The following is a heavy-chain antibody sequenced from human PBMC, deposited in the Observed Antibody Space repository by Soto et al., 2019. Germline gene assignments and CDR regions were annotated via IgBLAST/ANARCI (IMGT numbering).Heavy chain of an antibody. CDR3: ARARATVTTERALGY. CDR1: GYTFYSYD. V-gene: IGHV1-18*01. CDR2: TSIYNGNT. Sequence: QVQLVQSGAEVKKPGASVKVSCKASGYTFYSYDITWVRQAPGQGLEWMGTTSIYNGNTNFAQNLQGRVTMTIDKSTVTAYMELNSLTSDDTAVYYCARARATVTTERALGYWGQGTLVTVSS. D-gene: IGHD4-17*01. J-gene: IGHJ4*02.